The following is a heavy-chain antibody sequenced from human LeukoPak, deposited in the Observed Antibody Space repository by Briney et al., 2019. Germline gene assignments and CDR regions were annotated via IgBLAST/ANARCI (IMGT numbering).Heavy chain of an antibody. Sequence: GGSLRLSCAASGFTFDDYAMHWVRQAPGKGLEWVSGISWNGGSVGYADSVKGRFTISRDNAKNSLSLQMNSLRAEDTALYYCAKDSGFFFGAFDIWDQGRMVTVSS. V-gene: IGHV3-9*01. CDR2: ISWNGGSV. CDR1: GFTFDDYA. D-gene: IGHD5-12*01. CDR3: AKDSGFFFGAFDI. J-gene: IGHJ3*02.